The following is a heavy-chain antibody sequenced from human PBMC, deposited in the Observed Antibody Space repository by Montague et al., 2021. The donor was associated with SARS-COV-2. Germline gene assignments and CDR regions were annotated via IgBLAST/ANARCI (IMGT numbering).Heavy chain of an antibody. Sequence: SETLSLTCSVSGGSISITDRYWGWIRQPPGKGLEFIGTIYYTGTIYYNPSLKSRVTISRDTSKNQFSLKVTSVTAADTAVYYCAREKDTSGYILRYWGQGTLVTVSS. CDR2: IYYTGTI. V-gene: IGHV4-39*07. CDR3: AREKDTSGYILRY. CDR1: GGSISITDRY. D-gene: IGHD3-9*01. J-gene: IGHJ4*02.